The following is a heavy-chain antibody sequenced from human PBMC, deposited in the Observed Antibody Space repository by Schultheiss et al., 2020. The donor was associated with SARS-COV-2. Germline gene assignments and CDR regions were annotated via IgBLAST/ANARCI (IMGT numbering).Heavy chain of an antibody. CDR1: GGSISSGSYY. D-gene: IGHD6-19*01. CDR2: IYTSGST. J-gene: IGHJ4*02. Sequence: SETLSLTCTVSGGSISSGSYYWSWIRQPAGKGLEWIGRIYTSGSTNYNPSLKSRVTISVDTSKNQFSLKLSSVTAADTAVYYCAGESTSGRSPRFDYWGQGTLVTVSS. CDR3: AGESTSGRSPRFDY. V-gene: IGHV4-61*02.